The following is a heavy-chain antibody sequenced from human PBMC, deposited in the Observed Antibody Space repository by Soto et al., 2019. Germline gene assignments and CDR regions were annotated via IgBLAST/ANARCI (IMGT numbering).Heavy chain of an antibody. CDR1: GGSISSGGYY. CDR3: ARDLTVVTPWGAFDI. D-gene: IGHD2-21*02. Sequence: QVQLQESGPGLVKPSQTLSLTCTVSGGSISSGGYYWSWIRQHPGKGLEWIGYIYYSGSTYYNPSIKSRVTISVDTSKNQFSLKLSSVTAADTAVYYCARDLTVVTPWGAFDIWGQGTMVTVSS. J-gene: IGHJ3*02. V-gene: IGHV4-31*03. CDR2: IYYSGST.